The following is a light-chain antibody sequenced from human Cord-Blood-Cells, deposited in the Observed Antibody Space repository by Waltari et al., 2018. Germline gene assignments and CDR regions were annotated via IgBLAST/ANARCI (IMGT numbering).Light chain of an antibody. CDR2: EGS. CDR1: SSDVGSYNL. J-gene: IGLJ2*01. V-gene: IGLV2-23*01. CDR3: CSYAGSVV. Sequence: QSALTQPASVSGSPGQSITISCPGTSSDVGSYNLVSWYQQHPGKAPKLMIYEGSKRPSGVSNRFSGSKSGNTASLTISGLRAEDEADYYCCSYAGSVVFGGGTKLTVL.